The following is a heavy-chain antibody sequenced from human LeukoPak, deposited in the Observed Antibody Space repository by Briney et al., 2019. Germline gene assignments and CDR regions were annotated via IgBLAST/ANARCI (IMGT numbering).Heavy chain of an antibody. Sequence: GGSLRLSCAAPGFTFSNAWMSWVRQAPGKGLEWVGRHGATTDYAAPVKGRFTISRDDSKNTVYLQMDSLKTEDTAVYYCVRWLRGYFDYWGQGTLVTVSS. D-gene: IGHD5-12*01. CDR1: GFTFSNAW. CDR3: VRWLRGYFDY. J-gene: IGHJ4*02. V-gene: IGHV3-15*01. CDR2: HGATT.